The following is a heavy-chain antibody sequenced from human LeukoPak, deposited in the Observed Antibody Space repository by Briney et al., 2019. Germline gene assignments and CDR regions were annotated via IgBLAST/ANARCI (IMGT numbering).Heavy chain of an antibody. CDR2: IRYDGSNK. CDR3: AKVGPNTMVRGESPNFDY. D-gene: IGHD3-10*01. Sequence: SGGSLRLSCAASGFTSSSYAMHWVRQAPGKGLEWVAFIRYDGSNKYYADSVKGRFIISRDNSKNTLYLQMNSLRAEDTAVFYCAKVGPNTMVRGESPNFDYWGQGTLVTVSS. CDR1: GFTSSSYA. J-gene: IGHJ4*02. V-gene: IGHV3-30*02.